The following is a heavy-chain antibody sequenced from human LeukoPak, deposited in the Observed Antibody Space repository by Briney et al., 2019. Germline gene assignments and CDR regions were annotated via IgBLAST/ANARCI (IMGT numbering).Heavy chain of an antibody. Sequence: ASVKVSCKASGYTFTSYYMHWVRQAPGQGLEWMGIINPSGGSTSYAQKFQGRVTMTRDTSTSTVYMELSSLRSEDTAVYYCARGGIAAAGISSGGLQNPNNWFDPWGQGTLVTVSS. CDR3: ARGGIAAAGISSGGLQNPNNWFDP. CDR2: INPSGGST. D-gene: IGHD6-13*01. J-gene: IGHJ5*02. CDR1: GYTFTSYY. V-gene: IGHV1-46*01.